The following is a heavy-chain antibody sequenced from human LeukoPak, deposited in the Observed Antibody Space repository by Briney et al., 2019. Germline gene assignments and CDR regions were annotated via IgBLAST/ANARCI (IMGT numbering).Heavy chain of an antibody. CDR2: ISGSGGST. V-gene: IGHV3-23*01. CDR1: GFTFSSYA. D-gene: IGHD3-10*01. J-gene: IGHJ6*03. Sequence: GGSLRLSCAASGFTFSSYAMSWVRQAPGKGLEWVSAISGSGGSTYYADSVKGRFTISRDNSKNTLYLQMNSLRAEDTAVYYCARDGPYYYGSELPWYYYYVDVWGKGTTVTVSS. CDR3: ARDGPYYYGSELPWYYYYVDV.